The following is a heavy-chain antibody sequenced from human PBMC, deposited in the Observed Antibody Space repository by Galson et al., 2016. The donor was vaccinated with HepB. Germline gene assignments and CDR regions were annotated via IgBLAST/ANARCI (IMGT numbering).Heavy chain of an antibody. CDR1: GFTFTNYW. J-gene: IGHJ3*02. CDR3: ARQKLRGDAFDI. CDR2: MYPGDSET. Sequence: QSGAEVKKPGESLKISCQGSGFTFTNYWIGWVRQMPGKGLEWMGLMYPGDSETRYSPSFQGQVTLSADKSISTAYLQWSSLKASDTAMYYCARQKLRGDAFDIWGQGTMVTVS. V-gene: IGHV5-51*01. D-gene: IGHD4-17*01.